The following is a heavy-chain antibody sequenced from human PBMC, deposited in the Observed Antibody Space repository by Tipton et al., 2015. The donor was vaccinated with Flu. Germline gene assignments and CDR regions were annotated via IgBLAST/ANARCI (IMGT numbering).Heavy chain of an antibody. J-gene: IGHJ6*02. CDR3: AREGGYDFWSGYYPYAMDV. V-gene: IGHV3-11*01. CDR2: ISSSGSTI. Sequence: SLRLSCAASGFTFSDDYMSWIRQAPGKGLEWVSHISSSGSTINYADSVKGQFTISRDNAKNSLYLQMNSLRAEDTAVYYCAREGGYDFWSGYYPYAMDVWGQGTTVTVSS. CDR1: GFTFSDDY. D-gene: IGHD3-3*01.